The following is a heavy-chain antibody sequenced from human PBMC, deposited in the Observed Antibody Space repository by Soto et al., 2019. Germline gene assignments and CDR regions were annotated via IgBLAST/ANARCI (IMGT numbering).Heavy chain of an antibody. CDR3: ASGYYFGSESYSYLDF. CDR1: GGSISGYY. D-gene: IGHD3-10*01. J-gene: IGHJ4*02. CDR2: IYYGANT. Sequence: SETLSLTCTVSGGSISGYYWSWIRQPPGKGLEWIGYIYYGANTNYNPSLKSRVTISVDTSRNQFSLRLSAVTTADTAVYYCASGYYFGSESYSYLDFWGQGTLVTVSS. V-gene: IGHV4-59*01.